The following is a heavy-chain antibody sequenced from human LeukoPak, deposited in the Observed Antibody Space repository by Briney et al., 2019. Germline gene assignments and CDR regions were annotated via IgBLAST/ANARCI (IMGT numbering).Heavy chain of an antibody. CDR3: ARDWGHYDELDY. V-gene: IGHV3-74*01. J-gene: IGHJ4*02. D-gene: IGHD3-16*01. CDR2: ISSDGSST. CDR1: GFTFSRYW. Sequence: GGSLRLSCEGSGFTFSRYWMHWVRQAPGKGLVWVSRISSDGSSTTYADSVEGRLTISRDNAKNMLYLQMNSLRAEDTAVYYCARDWGHYDELDYWGLGTLVTVSS.